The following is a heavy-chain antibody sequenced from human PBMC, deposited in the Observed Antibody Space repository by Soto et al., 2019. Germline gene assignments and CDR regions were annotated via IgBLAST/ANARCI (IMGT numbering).Heavy chain of an antibody. J-gene: IGHJ3*02. D-gene: IGHD6-13*01. CDR3: AKVERDSSSRYDPGAFDI. V-gene: IGHV3-9*01. Sequence: GGSLRLSCAASGFTFDDYAMHWVRQAPGKGLEWVSGISWNSGSIGYADSVKGRFTISRDNAKNSLYLQMNSLRAEDTALYYCAKVERDSSSRYDPGAFDIWGQGTMVTVSS. CDR1: GFTFDDYA. CDR2: ISWNSGSI.